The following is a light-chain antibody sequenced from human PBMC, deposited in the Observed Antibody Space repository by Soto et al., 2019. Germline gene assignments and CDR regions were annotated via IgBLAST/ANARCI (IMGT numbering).Light chain of an antibody. CDR3: CSSGGSPTYV. V-gene: IGLV2-23*02. Sequence: QSALTQPASVSGSPGQSITISCTGTSSNVGSYKLVSWYQQHPGKAPKLMIFEVNKRPSGVSNRFSGSKSGNTASLTISGLKDEDEAYYYCCSSGGSPTYVFGTGTKVTVL. CDR2: EVN. J-gene: IGLJ1*01. CDR1: SSNVGSYKL.